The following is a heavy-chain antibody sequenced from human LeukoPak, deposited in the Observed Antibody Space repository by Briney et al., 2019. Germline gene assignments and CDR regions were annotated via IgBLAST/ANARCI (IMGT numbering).Heavy chain of an antibody. CDR1: GFTFSIYS. CDR2: INSSSSYI. D-gene: IGHD6-19*01. CDR3: GGGWDSSGWYDYYYMDV. Sequence: GGSLRLSCAASGFTFSIYSMSWVRQAPGKGLEWVSSINSSSSYIYYADSVKGRFTISRDNAKNSLYLQMNSVRAEDKAVYYCGGGWDSSGWYDYYYMDVWGKGTRVTVSS. V-gene: IGHV3-21*01. J-gene: IGHJ6*03.